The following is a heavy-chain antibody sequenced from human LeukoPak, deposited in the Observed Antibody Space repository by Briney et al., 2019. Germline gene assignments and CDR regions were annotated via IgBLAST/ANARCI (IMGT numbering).Heavy chain of an antibody. J-gene: IGHJ4*02. D-gene: IGHD3-10*01. V-gene: IGHV3-48*03. CDR1: GFTFSSYE. Sequence: PGGSLRLSCAASGFTFSSYEMNWVRQAPGKGLEWVSYISSSGSTIYYADSVKGRFTISRDNAKNSLYLQMNSLRAEDTAVYYCARDLWFGELTVYYFDYWGQGTLVTVSS. CDR2: ISSSGSTI. CDR3: ARDLWFGELTVYYFDY.